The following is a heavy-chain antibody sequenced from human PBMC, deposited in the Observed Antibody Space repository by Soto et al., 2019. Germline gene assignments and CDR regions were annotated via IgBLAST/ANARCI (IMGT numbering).Heavy chain of an antibody. J-gene: IGHJ6*02. Sequence: GGSLGLSCAASGFTFSSYSMNWVRQAPGKGLEWVSSISSSSSYIYYADSVKGRFTISRDNAKNSLYLQMNSLRAEDTAVYYCAKSRGYSGYVYGAYYYGMDVWGQGTTVTVSS. CDR2: ISSSSSYI. D-gene: IGHD5-12*01. CDR3: AKSRGYSGYVYGAYYYGMDV. CDR1: GFTFSSYS. V-gene: IGHV3-21*01.